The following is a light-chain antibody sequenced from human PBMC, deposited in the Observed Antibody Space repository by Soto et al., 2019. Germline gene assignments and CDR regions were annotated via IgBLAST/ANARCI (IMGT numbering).Light chain of an antibody. CDR3: KQYNIYWT. J-gene: IGKJ1*01. V-gene: IGKV1-5*03. CDR1: QSISSW. Sequence: DIQMTQSPSTLSASVGDRVTITCRASQSISSWLAWYQQKPGKAPKVLIYKASNLESGVPSRFSGSGAGKDFLLTISSLQPDDFATYYHKQYNIYWTFGEGTKVEIK. CDR2: KAS.